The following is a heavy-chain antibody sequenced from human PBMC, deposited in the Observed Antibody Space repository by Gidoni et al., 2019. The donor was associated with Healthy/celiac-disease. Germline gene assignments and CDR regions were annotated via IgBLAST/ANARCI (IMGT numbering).Heavy chain of an antibody. J-gene: IGHJ4*02. CDR2: IRSKAYGGTT. V-gene: IGHV3-49*04. Sequence: EVQLVESGGGLVQPGRSLRLSCPDSGFTFGDYAMSWVRQAPGKGLGWVGFIRSKAYGGTTEYAASVKGRFTISRDDSKSIAYLQMNSLKTEDTAVYYCTRGSAPEMATIDYFDYWGQGTLVTVSS. CDR1: GFTFGDYA. D-gene: IGHD5-12*01. CDR3: TRGSAPEMATIDYFDY.